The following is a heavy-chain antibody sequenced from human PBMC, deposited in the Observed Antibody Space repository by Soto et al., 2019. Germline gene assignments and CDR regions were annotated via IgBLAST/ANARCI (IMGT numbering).Heavy chain of an antibody. CDR1: GLTSTSYC. Sequence: GASAKASWAAAGLTSTSYCIGWVRQDTGQGLEWMGWISAYNGNTNYAQKLQGRVTMTTDTSPSTAYMELRSLRSDDTAVYYCARVYCSSTSCYAWWAYYYYYMAVWGKGTTVTGSS. J-gene: IGHJ6*03. CDR3: ARVYCSSTSCYAWWAYYYYYMAV. D-gene: IGHD2-2*01. V-gene: IGHV1-18*01. CDR2: ISAYNGNT.